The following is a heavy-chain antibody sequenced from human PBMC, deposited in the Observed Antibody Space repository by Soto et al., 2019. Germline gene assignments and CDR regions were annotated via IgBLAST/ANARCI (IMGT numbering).Heavy chain of an antibody. CDR3: ARVLVDTAMGRAFDI. Sequence: QVQLVESGGGLVKPGGSLRLSCAASGFTFSDYYMSWIRQAPGKGLEWVSYISSSSSYTNYADSVKGRFTISRDNAKNSLYRQMNSLRAEDTAVYYCARVLVDTAMGRAFDIWGQGTMVTVSS. CDR1: GFTFSDYY. V-gene: IGHV3-11*05. J-gene: IGHJ3*02. CDR2: ISSSSSYT. D-gene: IGHD5-18*01.